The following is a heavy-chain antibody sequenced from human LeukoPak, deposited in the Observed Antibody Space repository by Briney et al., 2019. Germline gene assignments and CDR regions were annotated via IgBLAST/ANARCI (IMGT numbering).Heavy chain of an antibody. CDR1: GFTFSSFN. D-gene: IGHD3-3*01. CDR2: ISYDGSNK. CDR3: ARERGQGLRNWEYYDFWSGSGGYWYFDL. Sequence: HPGRSLRLSCAASGFTFSSFNMHWVRQAPGKGLEWVAVISYDGSNKYYADSVKGRFTISSDNSKNTLYLQMNSLRAEDTAVYYCARERGQGLRNWEYYDFWSGSGGYWYFDLWGRGTLVTVSS. V-gene: IGHV3-30-3*01. J-gene: IGHJ2*01.